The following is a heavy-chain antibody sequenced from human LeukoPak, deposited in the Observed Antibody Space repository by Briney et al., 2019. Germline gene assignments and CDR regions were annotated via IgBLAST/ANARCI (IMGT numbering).Heavy chain of an antibody. CDR3: AREGHGDYEGVFDY. CDR1: GFTFSSFA. J-gene: IGHJ4*02. D-gene: IGHD4-17*01. V-gene: IGHV3-21*01. CDR2: ISGSGGNT. Sequence: GGSLRLSCAASGFTFSSFAINWVRQAPGKGLEWVSGISGSGGNTHYADSVKGRFTISRDNAKNSLYLQMNSLRAEDTAVYYCAREGHGDYEGVFDYWGQGTLVTVSS.